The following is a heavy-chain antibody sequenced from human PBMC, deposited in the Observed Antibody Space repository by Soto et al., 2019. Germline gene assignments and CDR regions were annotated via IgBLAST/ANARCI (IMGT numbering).Heavy chain of an antibody. V-gene: IGHV1-18*01. CDR1: GYTFDTYG. CDR2: VSGYKDNT. J-gene: IGHJ4*02. Sequence: ASVKVSCKASGYTFDTYGISWVRQAPGQGLEWMGWVSGYKDNTDYAQKFQGRVTMTTDTSTSTAYMEVGSLRSDDTAVYYCARDHGYSYGPFFDYWGQGTVVTVSS. CDR3: ARDHGYSYGPFFDY. D-gene: IGHD5-18*01.